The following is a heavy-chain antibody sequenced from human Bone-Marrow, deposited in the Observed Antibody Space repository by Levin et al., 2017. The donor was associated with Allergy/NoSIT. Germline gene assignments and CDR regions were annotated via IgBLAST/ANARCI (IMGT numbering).Heavy chain of an antibody. D-gene: IGHD1-26*01. J-gene: IGHJ4*02. V-gene: IGHV3-30-3*01. CDR2: ISYDGSNK. Sequence: PGGSLRLSCAASGFTFSSYAMHWVRQAPGKGLEWVAVISYDGSNKYYADSVKGRFTISRDNSKNTLYLQMNSLRAEDTAVYYCARYGVGATIDYWGQGTLVTVSS. CDR3: ARYGVGATIDY. CDR1: GFTFSSYA.